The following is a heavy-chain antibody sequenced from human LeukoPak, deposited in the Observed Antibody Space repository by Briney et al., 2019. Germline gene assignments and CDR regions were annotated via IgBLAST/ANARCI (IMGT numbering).Heavy chain of an antibody. CDR2: IIPIFGTA. CDR1: GGTFSSYA. D-gene: IGHD6-19*01. J-gene: IGHJ6*04. CDR3: ATPGGIAVAWYYYGMDV. Sequence: SVKVSCKASGGTFSSYAISWVRQAPGQGLEWMGGIIPIFGTANYAQKFQGRVTITADESTSTAYMELSSLRSEDTAVYYCATPGGIAVAWYYYGMDVWGKGTTVTVSS. V-gene: IGHV1-69*01.